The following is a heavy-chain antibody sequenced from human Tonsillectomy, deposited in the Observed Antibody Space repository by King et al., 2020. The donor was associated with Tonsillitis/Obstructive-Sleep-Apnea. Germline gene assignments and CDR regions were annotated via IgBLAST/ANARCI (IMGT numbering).Heavy chain of an antibody. Sequence: VQLVESGAEVKKPGSSVKVSCKASGGTFSSYAISWVRQAPGQGLEWMGGIIPIFGTANYAQKFQGRGTITADESTSTAYMELSSLRSEDTAVYYCASGDIVVVPAAMQYYYYYMDVWGKGTTVTVSS. CDR1: GGTFSSYA. CDR3: ASGDIVVVPAAMQYYYYYMDV. CDR2: IIPIFGTA. V-gene: IGHV1-69*01. J-gene: IGHJ6*03. D-gene: IGHD2-2*01.